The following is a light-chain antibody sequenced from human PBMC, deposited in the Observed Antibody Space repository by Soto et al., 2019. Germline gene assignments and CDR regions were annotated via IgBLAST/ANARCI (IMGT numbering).Light chain of an antibody. CDR3: QQYYTTPWT. CDR2: WAS. V-gene: IGKV4-1*01. Sequence: DIVMTQSPDSLAVSLGERATINCKSSQSVLYSSNNNDYLAWYQQKPGLPPRLLIYWASTRESGVPDRFSGSGSGTDFTLTISSLQAEDVAVYYCQQYYTTPWTFGQGTKVEIK. J-gene: IGKJ1*01. CDR1: QSVLYSSNNNDY.